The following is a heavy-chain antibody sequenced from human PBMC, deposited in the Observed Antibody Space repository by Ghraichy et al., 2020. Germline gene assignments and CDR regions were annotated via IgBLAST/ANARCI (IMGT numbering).Heavy chain of an antibody. V-gene: IGHV4-59*01. D-gene: IGHD3-22*01. CDR3: ARDWDYYDSSGYYYVGRVFDP. CDR2: IYYSGST. CDR1: GGSISSYY. Sequence: SETLSLTCTVSGGSISSYYWSWIRQPPGKGLEWIGYIYYSGSTNYNPSLKSRVTISVDTSKNQFSLKLSSVTAADTAVYYCARDWDYYDSSGYYYVGRVFDPWGQGTLVTVSS. J-gene: IGHJ5*02.